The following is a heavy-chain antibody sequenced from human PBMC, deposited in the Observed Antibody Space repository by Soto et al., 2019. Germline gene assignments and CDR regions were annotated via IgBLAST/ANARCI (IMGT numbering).Heavy chain of an antibody. V-gene: IGHV6-1*01. Sequence: PSQTLSLTCAISGDSVSSKTAAWNWIRQSPSRGLEWLGRTYFRSKWYNDYAISVKSRITINPDTSKNQFSLLLNSVTPEDTAAYYCARVSFDHFVHWFDPWSQGTLVPVAS. CDR3: ARVSFDHFVHWFDP. CDR2: TYFRSKWYN. D-gene: IGHD3-9*01. CDR1: GDSVSSKTAA. J-gene: IGHJ5*02.